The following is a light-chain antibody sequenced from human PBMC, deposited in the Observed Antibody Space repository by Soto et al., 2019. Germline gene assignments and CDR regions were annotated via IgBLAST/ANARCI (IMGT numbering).Light chain of an antibody. CDR3: QQYYNWRPR. Sequence: EIVMTQSPVTLSVSPGERATLSCRASQSVSGNLAWYQQKPGQAPRLLIYGASTRATGVPARFSGSGSGTEFTLTISRLQSEDFAFYYCQQYYNWRPRFGQGTKVEIK. CDR2: GAS. CDR1: QSVSGN. V-gene: IGKV3-15*01. J-gene: IGKJ1*01.